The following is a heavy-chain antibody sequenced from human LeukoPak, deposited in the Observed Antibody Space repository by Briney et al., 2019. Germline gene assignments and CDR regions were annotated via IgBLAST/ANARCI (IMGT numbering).Heavy chain of an antibody. Sequence: GASVKVSCKASGGTFSSYAISWVRQAPGQGLEWMGRIIPIFGTANYAQKFQGRVTITTDESTSTAYMELSSLRSEDTAVYCCARDRLPYGDELYFDYWGQGTLVTVSS. CDR3: ARDRLPYGDELYFDY. CDR2: IIPIFGTA. D-gene: IGHD4-17*01. V-gene: IGHV1-69*05. CDR1: GGTFSSYA. J-gene: IGHJ4*02.